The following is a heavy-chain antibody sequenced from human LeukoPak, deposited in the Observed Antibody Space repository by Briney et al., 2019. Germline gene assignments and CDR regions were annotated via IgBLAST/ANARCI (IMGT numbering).Heavy chain of an antibody. CDR3: ARVPPVADAFDI. CDR2: ISAYNGNT. D-gene: IGHD2-15*01. J-gene: IGHJ3*02. CDR1: GYTFTSYG. V-gene: IGHV1-18*01. Sequence: ASVKVSCKASGYTFTSYGISWVRQAPEQGLEWMGWISAYNGNTNYAQKLQGRVTMTTDTSTSTAYMELRSLRSDDTAVYYCARVPPVADAFDIWGQGTMVTVSS.